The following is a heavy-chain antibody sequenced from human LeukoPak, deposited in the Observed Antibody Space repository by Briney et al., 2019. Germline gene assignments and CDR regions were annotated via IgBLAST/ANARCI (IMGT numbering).Heavy chain of an antibody. CDR2: IYYSGST. Sequence: SETLSLTCTVSGGSISSYYWSWIGQPPGKGLEWIGYIYYSGSTNYNPSLKSRVTISVDTSKNQFSLKLSSVTAADTAVYYCARADFWSGYYNYFDYWGQGTLVTVSS. CDR3: ARADFWSGYYNYFDY. V-gene: IGHV4-59*01. J-gene: IGHJ4*02. CDR1: GGSISSYY. D-gene: IGHD3-3*01.